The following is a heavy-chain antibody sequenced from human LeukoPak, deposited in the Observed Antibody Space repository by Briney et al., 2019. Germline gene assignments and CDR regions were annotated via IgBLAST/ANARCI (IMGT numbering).Heavy chain of an antibody. Sequence: GGSLRLSCAASGFTFSSYWMSWVRQAPGKGLEWVANIKQDGSEKYYVDSVKGRFTISRDNAKNSLYLQMNSLRAEDTAVYYCARLSSGYYHEAFDIWGQGTMVTVSS. CDR3: ARLSSGYYHEAFDI. CDR2: IKQDGSEK. D-gene: IGHD3-22*01. CDR1: GFTFSSYW. V-gene: IGHV3-7*01. J-gene: IGHJ3*02.